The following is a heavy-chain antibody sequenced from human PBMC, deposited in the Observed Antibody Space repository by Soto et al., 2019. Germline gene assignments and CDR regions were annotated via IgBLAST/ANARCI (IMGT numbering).Heavy chain of an antibody. V-gene: IGHV3-30*18. CDR3: ANSPDECSSTSCYKDY. Sequence: PGGSLRLSCAASGFTFSSYGMHWVRQAPGKGLEWVAVISYDGSNKYYADSVKGRFTISRDNSKNTLYLQMNSLRAEDTAVYYCANSPDECSSTSCYKDYWGQGTLVTVSS. D-gene: IGHD2-2*02. J-gene: IGHJ4*02. CDR2: ISYDGSNK. CDR1: GFTFSSYG.